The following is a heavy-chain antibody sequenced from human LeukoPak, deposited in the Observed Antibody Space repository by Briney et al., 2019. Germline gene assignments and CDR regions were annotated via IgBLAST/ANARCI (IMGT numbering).Heavy chain of an antibody. CDR2: INPSGGST. J-gene: IGHJ4*02. V-gene: IGHV1-46*04. CDR1: GYTFTSYY. D-gene: IGHD3-22*01. Sequence: ASVKVSCKASGYTFTSYYMHWVRQAPGQGLEWMGIINPSGGSTSYADSVKGRFTISRDNSKNTLYLQMNSLRAEDTAVYYCAKVGSSSGYYYGYWGQGTLVTVSS. CDR3: AKVGSSSGYYYGY.